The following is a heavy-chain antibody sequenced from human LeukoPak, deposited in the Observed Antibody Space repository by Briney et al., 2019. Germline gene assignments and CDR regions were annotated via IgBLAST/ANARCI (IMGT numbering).Heavy chain of an antibody. V-gene: IGHV1-18*01. Sequence: ASVKVSCKASGYTFTSYDISWVRQAPGQGLEWMGWISTYNSNTNQAETLQGRITMTTDTSTSTAYMELRSLRSDDAAVYYCARGAAGSYDYWGQGTLVTVSS. D-gene: IGHD6-13*01. CDR1: GYTFTSYD. CDR3: ARGAAGSYDY. J-gene: IGHJ4*02. CDR2: ISTYNSNT.